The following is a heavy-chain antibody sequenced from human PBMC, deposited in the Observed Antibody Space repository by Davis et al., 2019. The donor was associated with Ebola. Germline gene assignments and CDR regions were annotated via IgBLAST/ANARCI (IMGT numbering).Heavy chain of an antibody. CDR1: GGSFSGYY. J-gene: IGHJ4*02. CDR3: ARDSPYCTSGICYDVFDY. CDR2: INHSGST. V-gene: IGHV4-34*01. Sequence: MPSETLSLTCAVYGGSFSGYYWSWIRQPPGKGLEWIGEINHSGSTNYNPSLKSRVTISVDTSKNQFSLKLSSVTAADTAVYFCARDSPYCTSGICYDVFDYWGQGSLATVSS. D-gene: IGHD2-8*01.